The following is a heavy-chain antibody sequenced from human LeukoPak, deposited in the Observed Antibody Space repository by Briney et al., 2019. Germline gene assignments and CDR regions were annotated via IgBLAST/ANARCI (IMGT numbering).Heavy chain of an antibody. CDR3: ARTLSYYYDSSGYSYYFDY. D-gene: IGHD3-22*01. CDR2: IYYSGST. CDR1: GGSISSGGYY. V-gene: IGHV4-31*03. J-gene: IGHJ4*02. Sequence: SETLSLTCTVSGGSISSGGYYWRWLRQHPGRGRVWLGYIYYSGSTYDNPSLKRRVTISVDTSKNQFSLKLSSVTAADTAVYYCARTLSYYYDSSGYSYYFDYWGQGTLVTV.